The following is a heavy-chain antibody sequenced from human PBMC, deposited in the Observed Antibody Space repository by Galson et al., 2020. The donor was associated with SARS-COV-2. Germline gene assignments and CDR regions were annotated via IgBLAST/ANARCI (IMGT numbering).Heavy chain of an antibody. J-gene: IGHJ4*02. CDR3: ARDRVRRGFSYGIDY. V-gene: IGHV4-31*03. Sequence: SETLSLTCTVSGGSISSEGYYWSWIRQRPGKGLEWIGYIYHSGSAYYNPSLKSRLTMSVDTSKNQFSLRVASVTDADTAVYYCARDRVRRGFSYGIDYWGQGTLVSVSS. D-gene: IGHD5-18*01. CDR2: IYHSGSA. CDR1: GGSISSEGYY.